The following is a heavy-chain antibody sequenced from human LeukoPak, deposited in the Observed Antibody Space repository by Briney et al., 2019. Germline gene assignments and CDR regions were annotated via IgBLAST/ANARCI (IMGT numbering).Heavy chain of an antibody. CDR1: GFTYSSYW. D-gene: IGHD3-10*01. CDR2: IDSDGSYT. CDR3: ARGGYYVSGSWDY. V-gene: IGHV3-74*01. Sequence: GGSLTLSCAASGFTYSSYWMHWVRQAPGKGPVWVSRIDSDGSYTSYADSVKGRFTISRDNAKNTQYLQMNSLRAEDTAVYYCARGGYYVSGSWDYWGQGTLVTVSS. J-gene: IGHJ4*02.